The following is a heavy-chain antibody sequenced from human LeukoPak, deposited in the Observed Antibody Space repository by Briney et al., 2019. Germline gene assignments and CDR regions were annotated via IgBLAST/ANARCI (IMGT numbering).Heavy chain of an antibody. CDR3: ARVLVPAASNWFDP. V-gene: IGHV1-8*03. Sequence: ASVKVSCKASGYTFISYDINWVRQATGQGLEWMGWMNPNSGNTGYAQKFQGRVTITRNTSISTAYMELSSLRSEDTAVYYCARVLVPAASNWFDPWGKGTLVTVSS. CDR1: GYTFISYD. CDR2: MNPNSGNT. J-gene: IGHJ5*02. D-gene: IGHD2-2*01.